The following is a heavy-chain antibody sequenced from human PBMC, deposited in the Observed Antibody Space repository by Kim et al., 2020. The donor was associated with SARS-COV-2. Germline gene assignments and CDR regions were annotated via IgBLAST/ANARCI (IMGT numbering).Heavy chain of an antibody. D-gene: IGHD3-10*01. Sequence: AESVKGRFTISRDNSKNTLYLQMNSLRAEDTAVYYCAKDRGYGSGSYFDYWGQGTLVTVSS. J-gene: IGHJ4*02. CDR3: AKDRGYGSGSYFDY. V-gene: IGHV3-23*01.